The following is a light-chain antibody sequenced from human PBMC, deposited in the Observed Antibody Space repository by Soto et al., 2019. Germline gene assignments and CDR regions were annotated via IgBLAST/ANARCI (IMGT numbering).Light chain of an antibody. Sequence: IQLTQSPSSLSASVGDRVTITCQASQDIDKNLNWYQQKPGKAPKLLIYDASSLQTGVPSRFSGSGSAIDFTFTISSLQPEDIATYYCQQYDNLLPITFGQGIRLEIK. CDR2: DAS. J-gene: IGKJ5*01. CDR3: QQYDNLLPIT. V-gene: IGKV1-33*01. CDR1: QDIDKN.